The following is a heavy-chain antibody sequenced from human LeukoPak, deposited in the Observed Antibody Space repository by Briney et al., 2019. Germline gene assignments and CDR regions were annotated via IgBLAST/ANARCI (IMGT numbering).Heavy chain of an antibody. D-gene: IGHD3-10*01. CDR2: IWYDGSNK. V-gene: IGHV3-33*01. J-gene: IGHJ4*02. Sequence: PGGSLRLSCAASGFTLSNYGMHWVRQAPGKGLEWVAVIWYDGSNKQYVDSVKGRFTISRDNSKNTLYPQMNSLRAEDTAVYYCARESSLTGAYFDCWGQGTLVTVSS. CDR3: ARESSLTGAYFDC. CDR1: GFTLSNYG.